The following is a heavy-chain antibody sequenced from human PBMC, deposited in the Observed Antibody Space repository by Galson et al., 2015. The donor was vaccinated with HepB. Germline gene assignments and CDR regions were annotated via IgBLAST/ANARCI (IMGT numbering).Heavy chain of an antibody. J-gene: IGHJ6*02. V-gene: IGHV1-18*01. CDR2: VSGYDGSA. CDR3: ARDSRLELQLNNYYSYGMDV. Sequence: SVKVSCKASGCDFNKYGLSWVRQAPGQGLEWMGWVSGYDGSANYAPKFQGRVTMTTQTSTGTAFMEMRSLRSDDTAVYYCARDSRLELQLNNYYSYGMDVWGQGTAVVVS. CDR1: GCDFNKYG. D-gene: IGHD1-7*01.